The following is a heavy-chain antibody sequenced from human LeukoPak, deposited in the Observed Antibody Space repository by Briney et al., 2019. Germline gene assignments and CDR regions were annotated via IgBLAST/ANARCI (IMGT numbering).Heavy chain of an antibody. CDR2: INWNGGST. J-gene: IGHJ3*02. Sequence: GGSLRLSCAASGFAFDDYGMSWVRQAPGKGLEWVSGINWNGGSTGYADSVKGRFTISRDNAKNSLYLQMNSLRAEDTALYYCARERTVVTPGRWRASGGAFDIWGQGTMVTVSS. CDR3: ARERTVVTPGRWRASGGAFDI. V-gene: IGHV3-20*04. D-gene: IGHD4-23*01. CDR1: GFAFDDYG.